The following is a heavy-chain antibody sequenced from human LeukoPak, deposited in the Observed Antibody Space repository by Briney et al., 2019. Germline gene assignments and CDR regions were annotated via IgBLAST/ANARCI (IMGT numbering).Heavy chain of an antibody. Sequence: PSETLSLTCAVYGGSFSDSYWNWIRQTPGKGLEWIGEINQSGATNYNPSLKSRLAMSVDTSKSQFSLRLTSVTAADTAVYFCARPRYSSSWYFDSWGQGTLVTVSS. J-gene: IGHJ4*02. D-gene: IGHD6-13*01. V-gene: IGHV4-34*01. CDR1: GGSFSDSY. CDR3: ARPRYSSSWYFDS. CDR2: INQSGAT.